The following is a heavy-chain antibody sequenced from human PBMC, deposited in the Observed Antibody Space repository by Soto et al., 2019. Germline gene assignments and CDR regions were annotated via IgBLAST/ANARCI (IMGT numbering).Heavy chain of an antibody. J-gene: IGHJ3*02. D-gene: IGHD3-9*01. CDR3: ASEATYYDILTGYSATHAFDI. CDR1: GYTFTSYY. CDR2: INLSGGST. Sequence: ASVKVSCKASGYTFTSYYMHWVRQAPGQGLEWMGIINLSGGSTSYAQKFQGRVTMTRDTSTSTVYMELSSLRSEDTAVYYCASEATYYDILTGYSATHAFDIWGQGTMVTVSS. V-gene: IGHV1-46*01.